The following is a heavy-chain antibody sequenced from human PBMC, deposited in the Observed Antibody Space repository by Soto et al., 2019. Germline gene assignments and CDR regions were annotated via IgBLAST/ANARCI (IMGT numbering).Heavy chain of an antibody. CDR2: IYYSGST. Sequence: QLQLQESGPGLVKPSETLSLTCTVSGGSISSSSYYWGWIRQPPGKGLEWIGSIYYSGSTYYNPSLKSRVTISVDTSKNQSSLKLSSVTAADTAVYYCARTLYSSGWYFDLWGRGTLVTVSS. J-gene: IGHJ2*01. V-gene: IGHV4-39*01. D-gene: IGHD6-19*01. CDR3: ARTLYSSGWYFDL. CDR1: GGSISSSSYY.